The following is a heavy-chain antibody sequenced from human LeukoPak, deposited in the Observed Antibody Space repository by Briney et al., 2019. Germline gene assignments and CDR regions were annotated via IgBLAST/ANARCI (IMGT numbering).Heavy chain of an antibody. J-gene: IGHJ4*02. CDR1: GFTFSSYA. CDR2: ISGSGDTT. CDR3: AKDMEGSVADYFDY. V-gene: IGHV3-23*01. Sequence: PGGSLRLSCAASGFTFSSYAMSWVRQAPGKGLERVSHISGSGDTTYYADSVKGRFTISRDNSKNTLYLQMNSLRADDTAVYYCAKDMEGSVADYFDYWGQGIPVTVSS. D-gene: IGHD3-10*01.